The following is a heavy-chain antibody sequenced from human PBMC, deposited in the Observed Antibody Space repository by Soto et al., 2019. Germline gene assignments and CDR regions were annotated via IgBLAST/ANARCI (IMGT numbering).Heavy chain of an antibody. V-gene: IGHV3-30-3*01. D-gene: IGHD4-17*01. CDR3: ARSSLDYGDYVGEVFGY. J-gene: IGHJ4*02. CDR1: GFTFSSYA. Sequence: QVQLVESGGGVVQPGRSLRLSCAASGFTFSSYAMHWVRQAPGKGLEWVAVISYDGSNKYYADSVKGRFTISRDNSKNTLYLQMNSLRAEDTAFYYCARSSLDYGDYVGEVFGYWGQGTLVTVSS. CDR2: ISYDGSNK.